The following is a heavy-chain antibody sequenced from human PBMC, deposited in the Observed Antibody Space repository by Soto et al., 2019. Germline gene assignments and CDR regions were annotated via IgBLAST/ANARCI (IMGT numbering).Heavy chain of an antibody. Sequence: QVQLQGSGPGLVKPSETLSLTCTVSGGSISSDYWSWIRQPPGKGLEWIGYIYYTGSTNYNPSLKSRVTISLDTSKSHFSLKLTSVTAADTAVYYCARGYSYDFRIAIDIWGQGTMVTVSS. CDR2: IYYTGST. J-gene: IGHJ3*02. V-gene: IGHV4-59*01. CDR1: GGSISSDY. CDR3: ARGYSYDFRIAIDI. D-gene: IGHD5-18*01.